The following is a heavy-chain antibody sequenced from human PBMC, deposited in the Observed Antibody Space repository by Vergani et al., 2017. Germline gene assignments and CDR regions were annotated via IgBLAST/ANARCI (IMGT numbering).Heavy chain of an antibody. D-gene: IGHD2-2*01. V-gene: IGHV4-34*01. CDR3: ARVHLQYCSSTSCYNYGMDV. CDR2: INHSGST. Sequence: QVQLQQWGAGLLKPSETLSLTCAVYGGSFSGYYWSWIRQPPGKGLEWIGEINHSGSTNYNPSLKSRVTISVDTSKNQFSLKLSSVTAADTAVYYWARVHLQYCSSTSCYNYGMDVWGQGTTVTVSS. J-gene: IGHJ6*02. CDR1: GGSFSGYY.